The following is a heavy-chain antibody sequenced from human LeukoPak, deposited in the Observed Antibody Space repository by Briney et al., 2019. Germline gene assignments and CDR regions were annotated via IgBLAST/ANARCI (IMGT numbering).Heavy chain of an antibody. CDR3: AKYASGNLRFLEPNYYFDY. CDR2: IGTIGSPI. D-gene: IGHD3-3*01. Sequence: PGGSLRLSCAASGFTFRSFEMNWVRQAPGKGLEWLSYIGTIGSPIYYADSVKGRFTISRDNARNSLCLQMNSLRVEDTAVYYCAKYASGNLRFLEPNYYFDYWGQGTLVTVSS. V-gene: IGHV3-48*03. J-gene: IGHJ4*02. CDR1: GFTFRSFE.